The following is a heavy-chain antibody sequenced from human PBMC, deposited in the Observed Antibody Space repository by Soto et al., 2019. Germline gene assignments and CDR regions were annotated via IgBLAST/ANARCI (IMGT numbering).Heavy chain of an antibody. Sequence: QLQLQESGSGLVKPSRTLSLTCAVSGGSISSGGYSWSWIRQPPGKGLEWIGYIYHSGSTYYNPSPKSRVPISVDRSKNQFSLKLSSVTAADTAVYYCARDHLGAYHAFDIWGQGTMVTVSS. CDR1: GGSISSGGYS. D-gene: IGHD7-27*01. J-gene: IGHJ3*02. CDR3: ARDHLGAYHAFDI. V-gene: IGHV4-30-2*01. CDR2: IYHSGST.